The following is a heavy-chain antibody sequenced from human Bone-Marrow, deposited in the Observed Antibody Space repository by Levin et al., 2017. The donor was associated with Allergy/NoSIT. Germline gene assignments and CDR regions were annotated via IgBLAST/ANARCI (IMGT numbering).Heavy chain of an antibody. CDR1: GLTFDSHG. V-gene: IGHV3-21*01. D-gene: IGHD1-26*01. CDR2: ISPTGSAI. CDR3: ARFNSGTYGFDY. Sequence: PGGSLRLSCAASGLTFDSHGMNWVRQVPGKGLEWVSAISPTGSAIFYADSVKGRFTISRDNAKNSLYLQMNSLRVEDTAVYYCARFNSGTYGFDYWGQGTLVTASS. J-gene: IGHJ4*02.